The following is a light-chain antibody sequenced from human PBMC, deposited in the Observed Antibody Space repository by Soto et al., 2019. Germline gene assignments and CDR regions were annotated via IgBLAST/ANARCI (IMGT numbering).Light chain of an antibody. CDR3: ASYTTISTYV. V-gene: IGLV2-14*01. CDR1: SSDVGGYSY. CDR2: DVR. J-gene: IGLJ1*01. Sequence: QSALTQPASVSGSPGQSIAISCTGTSSDVGGYSYVSWYQQQPGKAPKLVISDVRNRPSGVSDRFSGSKSGNTASLTISGLQTEDEADYYCASYTTISTYVFGTGTKVTVL.